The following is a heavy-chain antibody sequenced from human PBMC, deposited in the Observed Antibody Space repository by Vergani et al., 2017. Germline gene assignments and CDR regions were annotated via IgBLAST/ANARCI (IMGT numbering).Heavy chain of an antibody. D-gene: IGHD3-10*01. Sequence: QVQLQESGPGLVKPSETLSLTCTVSGGSISSYYWSWIRQPPGKGLEWIGYIYYSGSTNYNPSLKSRVTISVDTSKNQFSLKLSSVTAADPAVYYCASYYYGSGSYLGSYFDYWGQGTLVTVSS. CDR1: GGSISSYY. CDR2: IYYSGST. J-gene: IGHJ4*02. CDR3: ASYYYGSGSYLGSYFDY. V-gene: IGHV4-59*08.